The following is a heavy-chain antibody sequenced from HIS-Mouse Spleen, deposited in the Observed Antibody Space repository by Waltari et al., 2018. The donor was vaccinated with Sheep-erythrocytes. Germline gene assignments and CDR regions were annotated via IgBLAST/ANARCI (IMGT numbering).Heavy chain of an antibody. CDR3: ALSVDLAGAFDI. CDR1: GGSFSGYY. CDR2: ISHSGRT. D-gene: IGHD6-19*01. Sequence: QVQLQQWGAGLLKPSETLSLTCAVYGGSFSGYYWSWIRQPPGKGLEWIGEISHSGRTNYNPSLKSRVTISVDTSKNQFSRKLSSVTAADTAVYYCALSVDLAGAFDIWGQGTMVTVSS. V-gene: IGHV4-34*01. J-gene: IGHJ3*02.